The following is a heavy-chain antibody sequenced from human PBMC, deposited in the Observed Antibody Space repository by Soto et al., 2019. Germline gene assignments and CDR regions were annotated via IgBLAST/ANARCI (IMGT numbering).Heavy chain of an antibody. J-gene: IGHJ6*03. CDR3: ARQGIPYNSGSGDYFYYYYNYMDV. D-gene: IGHD3-10*01. Sequence: QAQLEQSGAEVKKPGASVKISCKASGYTFTNYAVHWLRQAPGQGLEWMGWLNAGNGDTKYSPTFHGRVTITRDTSASTAYMELSSLRSEDTAVYYCARQGIPYNSGSGDYFYYYYNYMDVWGKGTTVTVSS. CDR2: LNAGNGDT. V-gene: IGHV1-3*01. CDR1: GYTFTNYA.